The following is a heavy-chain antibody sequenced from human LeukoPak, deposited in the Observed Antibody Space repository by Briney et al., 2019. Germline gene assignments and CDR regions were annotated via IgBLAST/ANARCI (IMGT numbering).Heavy chain of an antibody. CDR2: ISGSGSHT. CDR1: GFTFAACA. D-gene: IGHD2-15*01. Sequence: GGSLRLSCEASGFTFAACAMNWVRHVPGKGLDWVSTISGSGSHTYYADSVKGRFTISRDNSENTLYLQMNSLTAEDTAVYYCAKGGSPSHNWFNSWGQGTLVTVSS. J-gene: IGHJ5*01. CDR3: AKGGSPSHNWFNS. V-gene: IGHV3-23*01.